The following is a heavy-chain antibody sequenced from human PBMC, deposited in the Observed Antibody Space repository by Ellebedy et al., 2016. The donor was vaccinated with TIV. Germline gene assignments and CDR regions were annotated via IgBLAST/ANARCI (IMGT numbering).Heavy chain of an antibody. CDR2: ISYDGSNK. CDR1: GFTFSSYG. D-gene: IGHD2-21*01. V-gene: IGHV3-30*03. CDR3: AREQVIRDAFDI. Sequence: GGSLRLSCAASGFTFSSYGMHWVRQAPGKGLEWVAVISYDGSNKYYADSVKGRFTISRDNSKNTLYLQMNSLRAEDTAVYYCAREQVIRDAFDIWGQGTMVTVSS. J-gene: IGHJ3*02.